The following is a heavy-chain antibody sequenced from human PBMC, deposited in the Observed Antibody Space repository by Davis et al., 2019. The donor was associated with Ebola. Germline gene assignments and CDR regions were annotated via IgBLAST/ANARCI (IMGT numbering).Heavy chain of an antibody. Sequence: GESLKISCAASGFTFSDYYMSWIRQAPGKGLEWVSYISSSGSTIYYADSVKGRFTISRDNAKNSLYLQMNSLRAEDTAVYYCAKAYSYSFDYWGQGNLVTVSS. D-gene: IGHD4-11*01. CDR2: ISSSGSTI. J-gene: IGHJ4*02. CDR3: AKAYSYSFDY. CDR1: GFTFSDYY. V-gene: IGHV3-11*04.